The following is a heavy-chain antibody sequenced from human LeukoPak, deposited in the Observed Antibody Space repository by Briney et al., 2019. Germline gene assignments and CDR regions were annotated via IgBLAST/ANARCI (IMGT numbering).Heavy chain of an antibody. CDR1: GGSFSDYY. J-gene: IGHJ4*02. CDR2: INHSGST. CDR3: ARTSGDGYFDY. V-gene: IGHV4-34*01. D-gene: IGHD2-21*01. Sequence: SETLSLTCAVYGGSFSDYYWSWIRHPPGKGLKWIGEINHSGSTNYNPSLKSRVTISIDTSKNQFSMKPTSVTAADTSVYYCARTSGDGYFDYWGQGTLVTVSS.